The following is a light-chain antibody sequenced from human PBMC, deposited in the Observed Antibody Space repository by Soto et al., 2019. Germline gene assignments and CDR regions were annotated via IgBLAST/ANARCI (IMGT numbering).Light chain of an antibody. CDR2: GAS. CDR3: QQYNSWPLT. Sequence: EIVMTQSPATLSVSPGERATFSCRASQSVGSNLAWYQQKPGQAPRLLIYGASTRATGIPARFSGSGSGTEFTLTISSLQSEDFAVYYCQQYNSWPLTFGGGTKVEIK. CDR1: QSVGSN. J-gene: IGKJ4*01. V-gene: IGKV3-15*01.